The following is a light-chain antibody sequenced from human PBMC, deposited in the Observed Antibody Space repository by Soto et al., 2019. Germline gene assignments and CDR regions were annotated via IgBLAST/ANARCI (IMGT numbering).Light chain of an antibody. J-gene: IGKJ1*01. CDR3: QQYAISPWT. CDR2: GAS. Sequence: EIVLTQSPGTLSLSPGERATLSCRASQSVSSSYLAWYQQKPGQAPRLLIYGASSRATGIPDRFSGSGSGTDFTHTISRLEPEDFAVYYCQQYAISPWTFGQGTKVQIK. CDR1: QSVSSSY. V-gene: IGKV3-20*01.